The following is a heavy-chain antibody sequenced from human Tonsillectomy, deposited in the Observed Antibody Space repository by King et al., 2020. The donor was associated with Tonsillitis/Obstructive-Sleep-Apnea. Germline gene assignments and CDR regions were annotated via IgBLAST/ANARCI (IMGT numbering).Heavy chain of an antibody. V-gene: IGHV1-69*10. CDR2: IIPILGIA. CDR3: ARESDYYGSGSYYNARYNWLDP. Sequence: QLVQSGAEVKKPGSSVKVSCKASGGTFSSYAISWVRQAPGQGLEWMGGIIPILGIANYAQKFQGRVTITANKSTSTAYMEQSSLRSEDTAVYYCARESDYYGSGSYYNARYNWLDPWGQGTLVTVSS. J-gene: IGHJ5*02. CDR1: GGTFSSYA. D-gene: IGHD3-10*01.